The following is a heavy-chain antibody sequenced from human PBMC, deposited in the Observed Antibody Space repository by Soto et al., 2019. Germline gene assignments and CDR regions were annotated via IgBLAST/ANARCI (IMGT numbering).Heavy chain of an antibody. CDR3: ARVGYSYAQYYYYGMDV. D-gene: IGHD5-18*01. CDR2: IIPIFGTA. J-gene: IGHJ6*02. CDR1: GGTFSSYA. V-gene: IGHV1-69*13. Sequence: SVKVSCKASGGTFSSYAISWVRQAPGQGLEWMGGIIPIFGTANYAQKFQGRVTITADESTSTAYMELSSLRSEDTAVYYCARVGYSYAQYYYYGMDVWGQGTTVTVSS.